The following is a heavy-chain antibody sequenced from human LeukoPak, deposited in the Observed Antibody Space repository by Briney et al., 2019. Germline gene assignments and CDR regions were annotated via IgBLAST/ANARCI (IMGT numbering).Heavy chain of an antibody. CDR3: AREYNWNSFDP. J-gene: IGHJ5*02. CDR1: GFTFSSYG. D-gene: IGHD1-7*01. CDR2: ISSSGSTI. Sequence: GGSLRLSWSASGFTFSSYGMSWIGQAPGKGLEWVSYISSSGSTIYYADSVKGRFTISRDNAKNSLYLQMNSLRAEDTAVYYCAREYNWNSFDPWGQGTLVTVSS. V-gene: IGHV3-48*04.